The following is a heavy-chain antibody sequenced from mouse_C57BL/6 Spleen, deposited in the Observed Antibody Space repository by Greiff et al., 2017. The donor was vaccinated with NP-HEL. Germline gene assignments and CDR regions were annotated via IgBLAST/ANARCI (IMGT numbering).Heavy chain of an antibody. CDR2: IRSKSNNYAT. CDR3: VRAEIYYDSYAMDY. V-gene: IGHV10-1*01. Sequence: EVKLVESGGGLVQPKGSLKLSCAASGFSFNTYAMNWVRQAPGKGLEWVARIRSKSNNYATYYADSVKDRFTISRDDSESMLYLQMNNLKTEDTAMYYCVRAEIYYDSYAMDYWGQGTSVTVSS. J-gene: IGHJ4*01. D-gene: IGHD2-1*01. CDR1: GFSFNTYA.